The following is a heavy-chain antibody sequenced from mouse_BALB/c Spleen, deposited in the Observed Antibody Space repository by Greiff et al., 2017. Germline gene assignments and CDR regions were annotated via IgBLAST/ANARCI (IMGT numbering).Heavy chain of an antibody. D-gene: IGHD1-1*01. CDR1: GFTFSSYA. CDR2: ISSGGST. CDR3: ARSISSLAY. V-gene: IGHV5-6-5*01. Sequence: EVQGVESGGGLVKPGGSLKLSCAASGFTFSSYAMSWVRQTPEKRLEWVASISSGGSTYYPDSVKGRFTISRDNARNILYLQMSSLGSEDTAMYYCARSISSLAYWGQGTTLTVSA. J-gene: IGHJ2*01.